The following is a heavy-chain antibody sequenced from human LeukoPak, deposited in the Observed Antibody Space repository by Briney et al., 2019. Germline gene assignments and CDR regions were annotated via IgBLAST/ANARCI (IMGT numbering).Heavy chain of an antibody. D-gene: IGHD3-3*01. J-gene: IGHJ4*02. Sequence: GESLKISCKGSGYSFTSYWIGWVRQMPGNGLEWMGIIYPGDSDTRYSPSFQGQVTISADKSISTAYLQWSSLKASDTAMYYCARRHYDFWSGYPFDYWGQGTLVTVSS. CDR3: ARRHYDFWSGYPFDY. CDR2: IYPGDSDT. CDR1: GYSFTSYW. V-gene: IGHV5-51*01.